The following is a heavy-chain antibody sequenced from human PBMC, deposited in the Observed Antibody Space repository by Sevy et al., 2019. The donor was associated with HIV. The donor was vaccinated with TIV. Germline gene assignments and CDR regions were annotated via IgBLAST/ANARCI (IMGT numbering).Heavy chain of an antibody. V-gene: IGHV3-7*01. Sequence: GGSLRLSCAASGFTFSTYWMNWVRQAPGKGLEWVANIKQDGSGKNYVDSVKGRVTISRDNARNSLFLVLNSLKVEDTAVYYCATDLFSSSSADVFDIWGQETMVTVSS. CDR2: IKQDGSGK. D-gene: IGHD6-6*01. CDR3: ATDLFSSSSADVFDI. J-gene: IGHJ3*02. CDR1: GFTFSTYW.